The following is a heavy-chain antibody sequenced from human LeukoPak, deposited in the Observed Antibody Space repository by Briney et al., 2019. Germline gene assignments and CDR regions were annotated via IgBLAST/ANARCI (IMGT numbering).Heavy chain of an antibody. CDR1: GFTFSSYA. D-gene: IGHD6-13*01. J-gene: IGHJ4*02. V-gene: IGHV3-23*01. CDR3: GGFGYEAAVDL. CDR2: ISGSGGST. Sequence: GGSLRLSCAASGFTFSSYAMSWVRQAPGKGLEWVSAISGSGGSTYYADSVKGRFTISRDNAKNLLYLQMNSLRCEDTAVYYCGGFGYEAAVDLWGQGTLVTVSS.